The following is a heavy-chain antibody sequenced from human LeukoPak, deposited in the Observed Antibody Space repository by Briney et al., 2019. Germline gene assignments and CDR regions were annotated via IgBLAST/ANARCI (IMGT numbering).Heavy chain of an antibody. V-gene: IGHV4-39*07. D-gene: IGHD6-19*01. J-gene: IGHJ4*02. CDR1: GDSISGSSYY. CDR2: ISDRGRT. CDR3: VRGISDGRAVAALSY. Sequence: SETLSLTCTLSGDSISGSSYYWGWVRQAPGKGLEWIGSISDRGRTFYNPSLKSRVAISVDTSKTHFSLKLTSVTAADTAQYYCVRGISDGRAVAALSYWGQGTLVTVSS.